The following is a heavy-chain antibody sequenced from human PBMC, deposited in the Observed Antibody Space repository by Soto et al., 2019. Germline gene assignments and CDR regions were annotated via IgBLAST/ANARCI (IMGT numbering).Heavy chain of an antibody. J-gene: IGHJ4*02. CDR2: IDPSDSYT. CDR1: GYSFTSYW. Sequence: PGESLKISCQGSGYSFTSYWISWVRQMPGKGLEWMGRIDPSDSYTNYSPSFQGHVTISADKSISTAYLQWSSLKASDTAMYYCARVFSSSWSYFDYWGQGTLVTVSS. V-gene: IGHV5-10-1*01. D-gene: IGHD6-13*01. CDR3: ARVFSSSWSYFDY.